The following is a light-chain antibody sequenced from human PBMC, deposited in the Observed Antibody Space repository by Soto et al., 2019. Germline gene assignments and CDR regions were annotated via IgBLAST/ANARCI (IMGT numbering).Light chain of an antibody. CDR2: TSS. V-gene: IGKV1-39*01. CDR3: QQSFSSPQT. Sequence: DIQMTQSPSSLSASVGDRVTITCRATQSIRLYINWYQQKIGQAPKLLIYTSSNLQSWVTSRFSGSGYGTDFTLTINTMQPEDFATYYFQQSFSSPQTFGQGTKVEIK. J-gene: IGKJ1*01. CDR1: QSIRLY.